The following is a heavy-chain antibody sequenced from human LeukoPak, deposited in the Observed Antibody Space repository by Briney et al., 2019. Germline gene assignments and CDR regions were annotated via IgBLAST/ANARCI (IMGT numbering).Heavy chain of an antibody. CDR1: GFTFSSYA. CDR3: TTDSAY. J-gene: IGHJ4*02. CDR2: ISYDGSNK. V-gene: IGHV3-30*04. Sequence: GRSLRLSCAASGFTFSSYAMHWVRQAPGKGLEWVAVISYDGSNKYYADSVKGRFTISRDNSKNTLYLQMNSLKTEDTAVYYCTTDSAYWGQGTLVTVSS.